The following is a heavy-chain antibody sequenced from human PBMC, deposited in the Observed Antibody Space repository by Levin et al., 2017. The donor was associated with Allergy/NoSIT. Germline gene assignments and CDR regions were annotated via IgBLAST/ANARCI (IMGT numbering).Heavy chain of an antibody. CDR2: SNAGNGNT. D-gene: IGHD5-12*01. CDR1: GYTFTNYA. CDR3: VRGRDSGYDLSLDY. Sequence: ASVKVSCKASGYTFTNYAMHWVRQAPGQRLEWMGWSNAGNGNTKYSQEFQGRVTITRDTSASTAYMELSSLRSEDMAVYYCVRGRDSGYDLSLDYWGQGTLVTVSS. J-gene: IGHJ4*02. V-gene: IGHV1-3*02.